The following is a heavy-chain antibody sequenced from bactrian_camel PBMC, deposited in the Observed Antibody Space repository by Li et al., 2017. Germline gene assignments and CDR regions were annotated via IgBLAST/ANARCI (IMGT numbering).Heavy chain of an antibody. V-gene: IGHV3S53*01. Sequence: HVQLVESGGGSVQAGGSLRLSCAASGDIASLRYMAWFRQAPGKEREGVAVITSDGRATIANSVKGRFTISRDNAKNTLYLQLNSLKTEGTAMYYCGHYDVPDGYWGQGTQVTVS. CDR3: GHYDVPDGY. CDR2: ITSDGRA. D-gene: IGHD4*01. J-gene: IGHJ6*01. CDR1: GDIASLRY.